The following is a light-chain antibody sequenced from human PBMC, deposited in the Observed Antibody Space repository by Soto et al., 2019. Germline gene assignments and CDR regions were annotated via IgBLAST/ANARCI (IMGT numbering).Light chain of an antibody. CDR1: SSDVGGYNY. Sequence: QSALTQPASVSGSPGQSITISCTGTSSDVGGYNYVSWYQQHPGKAPKLMIYEVSNRPSGVSNRFSGSKSGNTASLTISGLQAEDEAYYYCSSFTRSSTLVFGGGTKLTVL. J-gene: IGLJ2*01. V-gene: IGLV2-14*01. CDR3: SSFTRSSTLV. CDR2: EVS.